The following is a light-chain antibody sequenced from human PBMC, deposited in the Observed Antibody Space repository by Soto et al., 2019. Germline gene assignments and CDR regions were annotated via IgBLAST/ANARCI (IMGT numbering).Light chain of an antibody. CDR2: GAS. CDR1: QSVSSSY. V-gene: IGKV3-20*01. Sequence: IVLTQSPGTLSLSPGERATLSCRASQSVSSSYLAWYQQKPGQAPRLLIYGASSRATGIPDRFSGSGSGKDFTLTISRLEPEDFAVYYCQQYGSSPITFGPGTKVDIK. CDR3: QQYGSSPIT. J-gene: IGKJ3*01.